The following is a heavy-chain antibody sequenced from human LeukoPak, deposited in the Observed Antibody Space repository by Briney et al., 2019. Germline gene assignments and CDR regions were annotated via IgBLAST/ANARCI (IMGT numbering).Heavy chain of an antibody. CDR3: ARHDYYDSSGSYGMDV. D-gene: IGHD3-22*01. CDR2: IYYSGST. Sequence: PSETLSLTCTVSGGSISSYYWSWIRQPPGKGLEWIGHIYYSGSTNYNPSLKSRVTISVDTSKNQFSLKLSSVTAADTAVYYCARHDYYDSSGSYGMDVWGQGTTVTVSS. CDR1: GGSISSYY. V-gene: IGHV4-59*08. J-gene: IGHJ6*02.